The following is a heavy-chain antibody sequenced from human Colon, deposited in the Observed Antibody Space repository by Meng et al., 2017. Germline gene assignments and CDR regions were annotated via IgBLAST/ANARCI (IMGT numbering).Heavy chain of an antibody. J-gene: IGHJ4*02. CDR3: TTWYGEY. CDR1: GDSVSSNRAL. Sequence: QVQLTQSGPGLVKPSQTLSLTCAISGDSVSSNRALWHWVRQSPSRGLEWLGQTYYRSEWQNHYGVSVKSRITINADTSRNHFSLHLNSVTPEDTAVYYCTTWYGEYWGQGTLVTVSS. V-gene: IGHV6-1*01. D-gene: IGHD3-10*01. CDR2: TYYRSEWQN.